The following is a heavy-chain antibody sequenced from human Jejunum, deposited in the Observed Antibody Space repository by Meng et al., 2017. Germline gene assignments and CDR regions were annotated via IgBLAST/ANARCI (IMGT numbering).Heavy chain of an antibody. CDR1: GGSLRTGAYY. J-gene: IGHJ5*02. CDR2: IYYTGST. CDR3: ARLGITETIGGFDP. Sequence: QALLQESGPGLVKPSQTLSLTCTVSGGSLRTGAYYWSWIRQHPGKGLEWIGYIYYTGSTFYNPSLKSRVSISLETSKNQFSLKVTSVTAADTAFYYCARLGITETIGGFDPWGQGILVTVSS. D-gene: IGHD1-7*01. V-gene: IGHV4-31*03.